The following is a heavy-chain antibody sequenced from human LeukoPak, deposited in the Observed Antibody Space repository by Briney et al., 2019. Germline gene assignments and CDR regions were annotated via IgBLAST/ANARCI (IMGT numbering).Heavy chain of an antibody. CDR1: GFTFGDYA. Sequence: GGSLRLPCAASGFTFGDYAMSWFRQAPGKGLEWVSFIRSKAYGGTTEYAASVKGRFTISRDDSKSIAYLQMNSLKTEDTAMYYCTRHCSAASCYSDYCGQGTLVTVSS. D-gene: IGHD2-15*01. J-gene: IGHJ4*02. CDR3: TRHCSAASCYSDY. CDR2: IRSKAYGGTT. V-gene: IGHV3-49*03.